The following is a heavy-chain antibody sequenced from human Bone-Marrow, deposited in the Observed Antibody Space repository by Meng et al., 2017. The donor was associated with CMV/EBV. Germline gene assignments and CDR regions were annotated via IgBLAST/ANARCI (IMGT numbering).Heavy chain of an antibody. CDR1: GYTFTSYG. V-gene: IGHV1-69*06. CDR3: ARLSSNYYDSSGRNWFDP. J-gene: IGHJ5*02. D-gene: IGHD3-22*01. CDR2: IIPIFGTA. Sequence: SVKVSCKASGYTFTSYGISWVRQAPGQGLEWMGGIIPIFGTANYAQKFQGRVTITADKSTSTAYMELSSLRSEDTAVYYCARLSSNYYDSSGRNWFDPWGQGNLVTVSS.